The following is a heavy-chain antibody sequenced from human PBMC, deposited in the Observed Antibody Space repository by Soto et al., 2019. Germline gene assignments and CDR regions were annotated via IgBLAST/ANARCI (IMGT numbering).Heavy chain of an antibody. J-gene: IGHJ5*02. CDR2: INAGNGNT. Sequence: ASVKVSCKASGYTFTSYAMHWVRQAPGQRLEWMGWINAGNGNTKYAQKLQGRVTMTTDTSTSTAYMELRSLRSDDTAVYYCARALPNWFDPWGQGTLVTVSS. V-gene: IGHV1-3*01. CDR3: ARALPNWFDP. CDR1: GYTFTSYA.